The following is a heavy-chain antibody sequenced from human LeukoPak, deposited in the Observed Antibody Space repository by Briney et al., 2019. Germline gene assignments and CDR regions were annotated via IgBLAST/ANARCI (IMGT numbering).Heavy chain of an antibody. D-gene: IGHD5-24*01. CDR2: ISSSSSYI. V-gene: IGHV3-21*01. Sequence: TGGSLRLSCAASGFTFSSYSMNWVRQAPGKGLEWVSSISSSSSYIYYADSVKGRFTFSRDNAKNSLYLQMNSLRAEDTAVYYCARDWGMATTDYWGQGTLVTVSS. J-gene: IGHJ4*02. CDR3: ARDWGMATTDY. CDR1: GFTFSSYS.